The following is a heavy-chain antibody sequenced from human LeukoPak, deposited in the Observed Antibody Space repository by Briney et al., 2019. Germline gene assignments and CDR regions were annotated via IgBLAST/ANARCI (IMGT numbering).Heavy chain of an antibody. CDR2: FFLKGST. V-gene: IGHV4-38-2*02. Sequence: SETLSLTCTVSGYSITSAYYWGWIRQPPGKGLEWIGSFFLKGSTYYNPSRKSRVTISVDTSKNQFSLTLSSVTAADTAVYYCARVARCTSCFDVDYWGQGTLVTVSS. CDR1: GYSITSAYY. J-gene: IGHJ4*02. CDR3: ARVARCTSCFDVDY. D-gene: IGHD2-2*01.